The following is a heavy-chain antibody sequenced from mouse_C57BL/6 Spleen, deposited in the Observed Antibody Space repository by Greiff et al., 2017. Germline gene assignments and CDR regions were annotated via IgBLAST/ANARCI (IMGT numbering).Heavy chain of an antibody. D-gene: IGHD1-1*01. CDR1: GYTFTSYW. CDR2: IDPNSGGT. Sequence: QVQLQQPGAELVKPGASVKLSCKASGYTFTSYWMHWVKQRPGRGLEWIGRIDPNSGGTKYNEKFKSKATLTVDKPSSTAYMQLSSLTSEDSAVYYCARNYGSSYERYWYFDVWGTGTTVTVSS. CDR3: ARNYGSSYERYWYFDV. J-gene: IGHJ1*03. V-gene: IGHV1-72*01.